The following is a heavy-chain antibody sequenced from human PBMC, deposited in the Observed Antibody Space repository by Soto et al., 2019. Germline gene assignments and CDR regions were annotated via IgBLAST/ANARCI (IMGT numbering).Heavy chain of an antibody. CDR2: ISARSSTT. D-gene: IGHD3-10*01. CDR3: AKVFYDSGTTFFGVDV. Sequence: PGGSLRLSCVGSGFSFDNFAMRWLRQAPGKGLEWVSSISARSSTTYYAGSVKGRFTISRDNSKNTLYLQMNSLTAEDTAVYYCAKVFYDSGTTFFGVDVWGQGTTVTVCS. J-gene: IGHJ6*02. CDR1: GFSFDNFA. V-gene: IGHV3-23*01.